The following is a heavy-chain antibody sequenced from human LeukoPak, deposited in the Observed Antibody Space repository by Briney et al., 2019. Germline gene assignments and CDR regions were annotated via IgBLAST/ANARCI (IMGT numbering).Heavy chain of an antibody. CDR1: GYTFSSNA. V-gene: IGHV7-4-1*02. D-gene: IGHD3-22*01. CDR3: ARGYDSSGYFSD. Sequence: ASVKVSCKASGYTFSSNAINWVRQAPGQGLEWMGWIDTNTGNPTYAQGLTGRFVFSLDTSVSTAYLQISSLKAEDTGEYFCARGYDSSGYFSDWGQGTLVTVSS. CDR2: IDTNTGNP. J-gene: IGHJ4*02.